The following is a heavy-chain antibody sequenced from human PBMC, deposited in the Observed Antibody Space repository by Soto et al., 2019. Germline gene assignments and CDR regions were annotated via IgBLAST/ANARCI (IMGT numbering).Heavy chain of an antibody. CDR2: INHSGST. J-gene: IGHJ4*02. D-gene: IGHD3-10*01. Sequence: SETLSLTCAVYGGSFSGYYLSWIRQPPGKGLEWIGEINHSGSTNYNPSLKSRVTISVDTSKNQFSLKLSSVTAADTAVYYCARPRGRLNYYFDYWGQGTLVTVSS. V-gene: IGHV4-34*01. CDR3: ARPRGRLNYYFDY. CDR1: GGSFSGYY.